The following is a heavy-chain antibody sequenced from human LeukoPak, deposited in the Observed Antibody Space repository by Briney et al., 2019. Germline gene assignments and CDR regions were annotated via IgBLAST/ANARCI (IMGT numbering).Heavy chain of an antibody. CDR1: GFTVSSNY. D-gene: IGHD6-19*01. V-gene: IGHV3-66*02. CDR3: AGQWLVLDYYYGMDV. J-gene: IGHJ6*02. CDR2: IYSGGST. Sequence: GGSLRLSCAASGFTVSSNYMSWVRQAPGKGLEWVSVIYSGGSTYYADSVKGRFTISRDNSENTLYLQMNSLRAEDTAVYYCAGQWLVLDYYYGMDVWGQGTTVTVSS.